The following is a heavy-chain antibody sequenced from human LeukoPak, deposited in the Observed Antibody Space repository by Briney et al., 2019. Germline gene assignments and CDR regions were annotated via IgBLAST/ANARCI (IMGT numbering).Heavy chain of an antibody. CDR3: ARHTCIGNSEAFVY. CDR1: GGSIRSSSYY. V-gene: IGHV4-39*01. J-gene: IGHJ4*02. CDR2: IYYSGST. Sequence: PSETQSLTCSVSGGSIRSSSYYGGWIRQPPGKGLEWIGSIYYSGSTYYNPSPKSRVTISVDTTKNQFSLKLSSVTAADTAVYYCARHTCIGNSEAFVYWGQGTLVTVSS. D-gene: IGHD4-23*01.